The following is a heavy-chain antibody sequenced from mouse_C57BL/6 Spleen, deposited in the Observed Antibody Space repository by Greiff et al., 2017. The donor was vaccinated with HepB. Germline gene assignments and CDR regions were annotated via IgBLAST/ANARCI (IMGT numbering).Heavy chain of an antibody. CDR1: GYSITSGYY. D-gene: IGHD1-1*01. Sequence: ESGPGLVKPSQSLSLTCSVTGYSITSGYYWNWIRQFPGNKLEWMGYISYDGSNNYNPSLKNRISITRDTSKNQFFLKLNSVTTEDTATYYCARPPHYYGSSHWYFDVWGTGTTVTVSS. CDR3: ARPPHYYGSSHWYFDV. J-gene: IGHJ1*03. CDR2: ISYDGSN. V-gene: IGHV3-6*01.